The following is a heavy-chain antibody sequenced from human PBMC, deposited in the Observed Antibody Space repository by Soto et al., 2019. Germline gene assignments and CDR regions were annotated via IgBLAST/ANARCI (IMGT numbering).Heavy chain of an antibody. D-gene: IGHD2-15*01. CDR3: ARIELGYCSGGSCYSLYRGDAFEI. J-gene: IGHJ3*02. Sequence: ASVKVSCKASGYTFTSYAMHWVRQAPGQRLEWMGWINAGNGNTKYSQKFQGRVTITRDTSASTAYMELSSLRPEDTAVYYCARIELGYCSGGSCYSLYRGDAFEIWGQGSMVTVSS. CDR2: INAGNGNT. V-gene: IGHV1-3*01. CDR1: GYTFTSYA.